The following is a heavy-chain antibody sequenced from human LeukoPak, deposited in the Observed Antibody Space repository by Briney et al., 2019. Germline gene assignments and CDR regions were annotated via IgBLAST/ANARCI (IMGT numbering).Heavy chain of an antibody. J-gene: IGHJ4*02. D-gene: IGHD4-17*01. V-gene: IGHV3-30*18. CDR1: GFTFSSYG. CDR3: AKVAGYGDEYYFDY. CDR2: ISYDGSNK. Sequence: PGGSLRLSCAASGFTFSSYGMHWVRQAPGKGLEWVAVISYDGSNKYYADSVKGRFTISRDNSKNTVYLQMNSLRAEDTAVYYCAKVAGYGDEYYFDYWGQGTLVTVSS.